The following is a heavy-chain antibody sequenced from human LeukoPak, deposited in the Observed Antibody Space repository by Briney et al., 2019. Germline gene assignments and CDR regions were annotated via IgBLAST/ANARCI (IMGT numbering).Heavy chain of an antibody. J-gene: IGHJ4*02. D-gene: IGHD3-22*01. CDR3: ARVNPISSGFYAY. V-gene: IGHV3-11*06. CDR2: ISGSGSDT. CDR1: GFTFSDYY. Sequence: PGGSLRLSYAASGFTFSDYYMTWIRQAPGKGLEWLSYISGSGSDTNYVDSVQGRFTISRDNAKNSLYLQMNSLRAEDTAVYYCARVNPISSGFYAYWGQGTLVTVSS.